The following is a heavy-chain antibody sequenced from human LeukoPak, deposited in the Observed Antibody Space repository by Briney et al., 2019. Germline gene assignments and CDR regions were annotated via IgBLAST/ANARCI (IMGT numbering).Heavy chain of an antibody. CDR1: GFSFSDHW. D-gene: IGHD3-22*01. Sequence: GGSLRLSCAASGFSFSDHWLDWVRQAPGKGLEWVSYISSSGSTIYYADSVKGRFTISRDNAKNSLYLQMNSLRAEDTAVYYCARRGYYDSSGYSFGHWGQGTLVTVSS. J-gene: IGHJ4*02. V-gene: IGHV3-11*01. CDR3: ARRGYYDSSGYSFGH. CDR2: ISSSGSTI.